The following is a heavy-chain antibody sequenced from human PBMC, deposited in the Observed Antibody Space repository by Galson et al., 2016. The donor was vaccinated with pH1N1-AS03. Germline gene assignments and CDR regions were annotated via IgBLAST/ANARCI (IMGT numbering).Heavy chain of an antibody. CDR3: ARSTHVNEGLDF. D-gene: IGHD2-8*01. V-gene: IGHV2-5*02. Sequence: PALVKPTQTLTLTCSFSGFSLSTGGVHVAWIRQPPGKALEWLALIFWDGETRYRPSLTSRLTITKDTPKNEVVLTMTNLDPVDTATYSWARSTHVNEGLDFWGQGTLVTVSS. CDR2: IFWDGET. CDR1: GFSLSTGGVH. J-gene: IGHJ4*02.